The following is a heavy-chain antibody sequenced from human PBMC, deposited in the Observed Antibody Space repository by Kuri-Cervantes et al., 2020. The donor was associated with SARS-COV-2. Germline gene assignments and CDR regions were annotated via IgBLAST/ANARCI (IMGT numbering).Heavy chain of an antibody. CDR2: ISGSGGST. V-gene: IGHV3-23*01. D-gene: IGHD2-15*01. CDR1: GFTFSSYA. CDR3: TTDNCSGCSCYPLCYYYYGMDD. Sequence: GESLKISCAASGFTFSSYAMSWVRQAPGKGLEWVSAISGSGGSTYYADSVKGRFTISRDNSKNTLYLQMNSLRAEDTAVYYCTTDNCSGCSCYPLCYYYYGMDDWGQGTTVTVSS. J-gene: IGHJ6*02.